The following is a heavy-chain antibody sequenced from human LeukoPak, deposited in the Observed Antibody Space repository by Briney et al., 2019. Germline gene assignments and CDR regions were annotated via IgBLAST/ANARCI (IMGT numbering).Heavy chain of an antibody. CDR2: INHSGST. J-gene: IGHJ4*02. CDR3: ARLPGRYSSSDY. V-gene: IGHV4-34*01. D-gene: IGHD6-6*01. Sequence: LETLSLTCAVYGGSFSGYYWSWIRQPPGKGLEWIGEINHSGSTNYNPSLKSRVTISVDTSKNQFSLKLSSVTAADTAVYYCARLPGRYSSSDYWGQGTLVTVSS. CDR1: GGSFSGYY.